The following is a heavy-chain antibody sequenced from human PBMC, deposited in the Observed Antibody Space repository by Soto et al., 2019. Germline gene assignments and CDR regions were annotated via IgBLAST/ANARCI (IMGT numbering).Heavy chain of an antibody. CDR1: GGSISSSSYY. Sequence: SETLSLSCTVSGGSISSSSYYWGWIRQPPGKGLEWIGSIYYSGSTYYNPSLKSRVTISVDTSKNQFSLKLSSVTAADTAVYYCARHVRVRGVYNWFDPWAQGNLVTVSS. D-gene: IGHD3-10*01. J-gene: IGHJ5*02. CDR3: ARHVRVRGVYNWFDP. CDR2: IYYSGST. V-gene: IGHV4-39*01.